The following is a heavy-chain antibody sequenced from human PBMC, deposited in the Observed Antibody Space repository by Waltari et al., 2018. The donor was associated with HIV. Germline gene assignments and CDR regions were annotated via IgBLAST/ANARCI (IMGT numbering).Heavy chain of an antibody. V-gene: IGHV3-23*01. D-gene: IGHD2-21*01. CDR3: AKDNRDPLGTLWY. CDR1: GFTFSSYA. J-gene: IGHJ4*02. CDR2: ISGSGGST. Sequence: EVQLLESGGGLVQPGGSLRLSCAASGFTFSSYAMSWVRQAPGKGLGWVSFISGSGGSTYYADSVKGRFTISRDNSKNTLYLQMNSLRAEDTAVYYCAKDNRDPLGTLWYWGQGTLVTVSS.